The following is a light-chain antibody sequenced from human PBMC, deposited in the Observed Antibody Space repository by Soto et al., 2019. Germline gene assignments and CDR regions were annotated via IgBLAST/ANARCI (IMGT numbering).Light chain of an antibody. Sequence: EVVLTQSPGTLSLSPGERATLSCGASQTVRNNYLAWYQQKHGQAPRLVIYDASSRATGIPDRFSGGGSGTDFNLTISRLETEDFAVYYCQQLSSYPLTFGGGTKVDIK. V-gene: IGKV3-20*01. J-gene: IGKJ4*01. CDR1: QTVRNNY. CDR3: QQLSSYPLT. CDR2: DAS.